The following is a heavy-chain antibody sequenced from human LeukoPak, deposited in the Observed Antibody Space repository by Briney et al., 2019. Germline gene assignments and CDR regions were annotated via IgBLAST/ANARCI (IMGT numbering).Heavy chain of an antibody. J-gene: IGHJ4*02. CDR3: ARDGQFGYSYGFFDY. CDR1: GGSISSSNW. Sequence: SETLSLTCAVSGGSISSSNWWSWVRQPPGKGLEWIGEIYHSGSTNYNPSLKSRVTISVDKSKNQFSLKLSSVNAADTAVYYCARDGQFGYSYGFFDYWGQGTLVTVSS. D-gene: IGHD5-18*01. CDR2: IYHSGST. V-gene: IGHV4-4*02.